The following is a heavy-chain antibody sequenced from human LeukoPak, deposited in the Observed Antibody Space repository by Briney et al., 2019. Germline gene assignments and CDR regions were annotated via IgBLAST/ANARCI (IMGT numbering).Heavy chain of an antibody. J-gene: IGHJ4*02. CDR3: ARGGSHDY. D-gene: IGHD1-26*01. V-gene: IGHV4-61*01. Sequence: PSETLSLTCTVSGGSISSGSYYWSWIRQPPGKGLEWIGYIYYSGSTNYNPSLKSRVTISVDTSKNQFSLKLSSVTAADTAVYYCARGGSHDYWGQGTLVTVSS. CDR1: GGSISSGSYY. CDR2: IYYSGST.